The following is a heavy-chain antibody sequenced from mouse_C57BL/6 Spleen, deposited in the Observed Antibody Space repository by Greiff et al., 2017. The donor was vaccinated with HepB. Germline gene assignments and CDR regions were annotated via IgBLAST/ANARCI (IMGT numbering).Heavy chain of an antibody. D-gene: IGHD1-1*01. V-gene: IGHV1-64*01. CDR3: ARLDSYGSSYEDY. Sequence: QVQLQQPGAELVKPGASVKLSCKASGYTFTSYWMHWVKQRPGQGLEWIGMIHPNSGSTNYNEKFKSKATLTVDKSSSTAYMQLSSLTSEDSAVYYCARLDSYGSSYEDYWGQGTTLTVSS. J-gene: IGHJ2*01. CDR1: GYTFTSYW. CDR2: IHPNSGST.